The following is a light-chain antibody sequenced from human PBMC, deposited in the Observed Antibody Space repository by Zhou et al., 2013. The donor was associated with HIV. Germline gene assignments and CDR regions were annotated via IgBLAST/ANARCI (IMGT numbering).Light chain of an antibody. Sequence: DIQMTQSPSSLSASVGDRVTITCRASQSISTSLNWYQQKPGKAPKLLMYASSSLQSGVPSRFSGSGSGTDFTLTISRLEPDDFAVYYCQHYGTSPRHFGPGTRVEIK. V-gene: IGKV1-39*01. CDR3: QHYGTSPRH. J-gene: IGKJ2*01. CDR2: ASS. CDR1: QSISTS.